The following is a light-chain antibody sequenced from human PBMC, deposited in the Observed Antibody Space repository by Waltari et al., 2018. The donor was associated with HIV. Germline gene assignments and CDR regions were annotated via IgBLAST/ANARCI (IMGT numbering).Light chain of an antibody. CDR3: SSYTTTATLV. CDR2: VVS. Sequence: QSALTQPASVSGSPGQSITIFCIGTSSDISAYNSVAWYQQHPGKAPTRRCDVVSHRPSDFLVRSPGSMSGNTASLPISGLQEDDESDYYCSSYTTTATLVFGTGTKVTVL. J-gene: IGLJ1*01. CDR1: SSDISAYNS. V-gene: IGLV2-14*03.